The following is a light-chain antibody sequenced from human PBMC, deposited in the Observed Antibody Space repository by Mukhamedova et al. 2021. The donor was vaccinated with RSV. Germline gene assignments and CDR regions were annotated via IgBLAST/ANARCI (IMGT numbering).Light chain of an antibody. V-gene: IGLV2-14*01. Sequence: VGGYNYVSWYQQHPGKAPKLMIYEVSNRPSGVSNRFSGSKSGNTASLTISGLQAEDEADYYCSSYTSSSTLHYVFGTGTKVTVL. CDR1: VGGYNY. CDR3: SSYTSSSTLHYV. J-gene: IGLJ1*01. CDR2: EVS.